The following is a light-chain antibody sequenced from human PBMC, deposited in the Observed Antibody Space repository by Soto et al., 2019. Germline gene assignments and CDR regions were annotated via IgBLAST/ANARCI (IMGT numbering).Light chain of an antibody. J-gene: IGKJ2*01. Sequence: EIVLTQSPGTLSLSPGERATLSCRASQRVSSSYLAWYQQKPGQAPRLLIYGASSRATGIPDRFSGSGSGTDFTLTISRLEPEAFAVYFCQRYGSSPPFTFGQGTKVDIK. CDR3: QRYGSSPPFT. V-gene: IGKV3-20*01. CDR2: GAS. CDR1: QRVSSSY.